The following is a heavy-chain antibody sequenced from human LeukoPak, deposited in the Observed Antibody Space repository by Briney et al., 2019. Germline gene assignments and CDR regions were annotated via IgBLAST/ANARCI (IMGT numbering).Heavy chain of an antibody. CDR1: GFTFSSYA. V-gene: IGHV3-23*01. CDR3: AEDASGWLQLDYYFDY. CDR2: ISGSGGST. Sequence: PGGSLRLSCAASGFTFSSYAMTWVRQAPGKGLEWVSTISGSGGSTYYADSVKGRFTISRDNSKSTLYLQMSSLRAEDTAVYYCAEDASGWLQLDYYFDYWGQGTLVTVSS. J-gene: IGHJ4*02. D-gene: IGHD6-19*01.